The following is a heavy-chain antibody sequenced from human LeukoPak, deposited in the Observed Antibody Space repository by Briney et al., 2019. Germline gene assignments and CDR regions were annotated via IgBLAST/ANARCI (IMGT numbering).Heavy chain of an antibody. CDR1: GFTVSSNH. CDR3: ARGPAGYN. J-gene: IGHJ4*02. D-gene: IGHD1-1*01. CDR2: IYSGGST. V-gene: IGHV3-53*01. Sequence: QPGGSLRLSCAASGFTVSSNHMSWVRQAPGKGLEWVSVIYSGGSTDYADSVKGRFTISRDNLKNTLYLQMNSLRAEDTAAYYCARGPAGYNWGQGTLVTFSS.